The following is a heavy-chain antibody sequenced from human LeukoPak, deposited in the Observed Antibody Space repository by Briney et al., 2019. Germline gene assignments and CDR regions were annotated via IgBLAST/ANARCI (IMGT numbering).Heavy chain of an antibody. J-gene: IGHJ4*02. CDR1: GFTFGDYA. CDR2: IQAKAYGGAT. V-gene: IGHV3-49*04. Sequence: GGSLRLSCSTSGFTFGDYAMSWVRQAPGKGQEWVGFIQAKAYGGATKYAASVNGRFSISRDDSQSIANLQMNDLKTEDTPVYYCTRAPHPRCSSSGCYLDYWGQGTLVTVSS. D-gene: IGHD2-2*01. CDR3: TRAPHPRCSSSGCYLDY.